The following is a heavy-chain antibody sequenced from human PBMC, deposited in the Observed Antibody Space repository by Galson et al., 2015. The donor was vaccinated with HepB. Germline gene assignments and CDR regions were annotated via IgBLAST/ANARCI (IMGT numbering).Heavy chain of an antibody. CDR3: AKYIIGITRLFDY. D-gene: IGHD1-7*01. Sequence: SLRLSCAASGFTFTNYVMAWVRQAPGEGLEWVSTTNVGGGTTNYADSVKGRFTISRDNSKNTLYLQMNSLRAEDTAVYYCAKYIIGITRLFDYWGQGTLVTVSS. CDR2: TNVGGGTT. CDR1: GFTFTNYV. V-gene: IGHV3-23*01. J-gene: IGHJ4*02.